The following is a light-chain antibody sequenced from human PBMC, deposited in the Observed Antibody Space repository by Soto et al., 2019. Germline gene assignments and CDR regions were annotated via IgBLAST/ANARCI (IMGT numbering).Light chain of an antibody. CDR2: WAS. CDR1: QSVLYTSMNKNY. J-gene: IGKJ3*01. CDR3: QQYYSTPFT. Sequence: DIVMTQSPDSLAVSLGERATINCKSSQSVLYTSMNKNYLAWYQQKPGQPPKLLIYWASTRESGVPDRFSGSGSGTDFTLTISSLQAEDVAVYYCQQYYSTPFTFGPGTKLDI. V-gene: IGKV4-1*01.